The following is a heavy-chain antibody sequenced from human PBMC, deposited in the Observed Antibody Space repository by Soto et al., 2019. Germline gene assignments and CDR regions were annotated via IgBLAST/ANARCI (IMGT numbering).Heavy chain of an antibody. D-gene: IGHD5-12*01. J-gene: IGHJ6*02. Sequence: SVKVSCKASGGTFSIYAISGVLQSPVQWLEWMGGIIPIFGTANYAQKFQGRVTITADESTSTAYMELSSLRSEDTAVYYCAFNRGKDGYDDLYYYGMDVWGQGTTVTVSS. V-gene: IGHV1-69*13. CDR2: IIPIFGTA. CDR3: AFNRGKDGYDDLYYYGMDV. CDR1: GGTFSIYA.